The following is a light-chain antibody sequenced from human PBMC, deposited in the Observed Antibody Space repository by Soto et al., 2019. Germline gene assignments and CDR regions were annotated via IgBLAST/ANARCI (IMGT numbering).Light chain of an antibody. CDR2: GND. V-gene: IGLV1-40*01. CDR1: SSNIGASYG. J-gene: IGLJ2*01. Sequence: QSVLTQPPSVSGAPGQRATISCPGGSSNIGASYGIHWYQQLPGTAPKLLIHGNDTRPSGVPDRFSGSKSGTSASLAITELLAEDEADHHGQSYDSSLGGVFGGGTQLTVL. CDR3: QSYDSSLGGV.